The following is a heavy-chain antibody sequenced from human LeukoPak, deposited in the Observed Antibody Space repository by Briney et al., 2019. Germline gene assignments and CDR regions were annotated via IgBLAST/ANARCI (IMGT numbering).Heavy chain of an antibody. D-gene: IGHD2-15*01. CDR1: GFILSGYW. CDR3: ARDPRNVGLAP. V-gene: IGHV3-74*01. J-gene: IGHJ5*02. Sequence: GGSLRLSCVASGFILSGYWMYWVRQALGKGLMYISRNNGDGSTTNYADVVKGRFTMSRDNVKNTLYLQMNSLRVEDTAVYYCARDPRNVGLAPWGQGTLVTVSS. CDR2: NNGDGSTT.